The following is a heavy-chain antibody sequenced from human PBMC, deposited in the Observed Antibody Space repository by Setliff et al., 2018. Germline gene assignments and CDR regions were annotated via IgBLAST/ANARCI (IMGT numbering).Heavy chain of an antibody. CDR1: GYSFTSYW. J-gene: IGHJ6*03. V-gene: IGHV5-10-1*01. D-gene: IGHD5-12*01. CDR3: AILRGYSGYDVLNYYYYMDV. CDR2: IDPSDSYT. Sequence: GESLKISCKGSGYSFTSYWISWVRQMPGKGLEWMGRIDPSDSYTNYSPSFQGHVTISADKSISTAYLQWSSLKAPDTAMYYCAILRGYSGYDVLNYYYYMDVWGKGTTVTVSS.